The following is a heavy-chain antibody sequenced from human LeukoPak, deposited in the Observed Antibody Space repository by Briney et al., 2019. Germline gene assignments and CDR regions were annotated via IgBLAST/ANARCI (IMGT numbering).Heavy chain of an antibody. D-gene: IGHD5-18*01. V-gene: IGHV4-34*01. J-gene: IGHJ5*02. CDR2: INHSGST. Sequence: SETLSLTCAVYGGSFSGYYWSWIRQPPGKGLEWIGEINHSGSTNYNPSLKSRVTISVDTSKNQFSLKLSSVTAADTAVYYCARDGLLLGLPRGGWFDPWGQGTLVTVSS. CDR3: ARDGLLLGLPRGGWFDP. CDR1: GGSFSGYY.